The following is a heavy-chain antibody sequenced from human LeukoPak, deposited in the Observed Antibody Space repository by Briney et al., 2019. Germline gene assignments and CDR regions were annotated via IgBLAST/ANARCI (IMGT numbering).Heavy chain of an antibody. J-gene: IGHJ3*02. D-gene: IGHD4-11*01. CDR2: ISNGGGTI. CDR1: GFIFSDYY. Sequence: PGGSLRLSCEASGFIFSDYYMNWVRQAPGKGLEWVASISNGGGTISDADFVKGRFTISRDNARNSLYLQLSSLRVDDTAVYYCARAWTTSCFNCDFDIWGKGTLVAVSS. CDR3: ARAWTTSCFNCDFDI. V-gene: IGHV3-11*01.